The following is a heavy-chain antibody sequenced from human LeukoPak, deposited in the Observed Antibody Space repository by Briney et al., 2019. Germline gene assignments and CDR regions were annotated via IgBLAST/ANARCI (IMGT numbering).Heavy chain of an antibody. CDR2: IYYSGST. CDR3: ARRIFPTRASPDGYVSGQFDY. J-gene: IGHJ4*02. Sequence: SETLSLTCTVSGGSISSSSYYWGWIRQPPGKGLEWIGSIYYSGSTYYNPSLKSRVTISVDTSKNQFSLKLSSVTAADTAVYYCARRIFPTRASPDGYVSGQFDYWGQGTLVTVSS. D-gene: IGHD5-24*01. CDR1: GGSISSSSYY. V-gene: IGHV4-39*01.